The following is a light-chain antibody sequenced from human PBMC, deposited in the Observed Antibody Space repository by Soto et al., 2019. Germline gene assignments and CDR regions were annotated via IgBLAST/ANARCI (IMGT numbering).Light chain of an antibody. Sequence: EIVLTQSPGTLSLSPGETATLSCRASQTVNSDYLAWFQQRPGQAPRLLIFATSRRATDIPYRFSGSGSGTDFSLAIRRLEPEDFAVYYCHQFGYSPRTFGQGTKLE. CDR3: HQFGYSPRT. J-gene: IGKJ1*01. V-gene: IGKV3-20*01. CDR2: ATS. CDR1: QTVNSDY.